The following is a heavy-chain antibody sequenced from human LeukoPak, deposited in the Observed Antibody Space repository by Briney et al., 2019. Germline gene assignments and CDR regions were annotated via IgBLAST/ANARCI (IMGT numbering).Heavy chain of an antibody. CDR2: IIPIFGTA. J-gene: IGHJ3*02. CDR3: ARDRESGYSMYAFDI. D-gene: IGHD3-3*01. Sequence: GSSVKVSCKASGGTFSSYAISWVRQAPGQGLEWMGGIIPIFGTANYAQKFQGRVTITTDESTSTAYMELSSLRSEDTAVYYCARDRESGYSMYAFDIWGQGTMVTVSS. CDR1: GGTFSSYA. V-gene: IGHV1-69*05.